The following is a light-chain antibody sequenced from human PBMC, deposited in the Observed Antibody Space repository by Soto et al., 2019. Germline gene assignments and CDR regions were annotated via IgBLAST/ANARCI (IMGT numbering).Light chain of an antibody. V-gene: IGLV1-44*01. CDR1: NSNIGTNT. CDR3: AAWDASLYGPV. CDR2: TDN. J-gene: IGLJ3*02. Sequence: QPVLTQPPSASGTPGQRVTISCSGSNSNIGTNTVHWYQHLPGTAPKLLIYTDNQRPSGVPDRFSGSRSGTSASLAISGLQSEDEADYYCAAWDASLYGPVFGGGTKVTVL.